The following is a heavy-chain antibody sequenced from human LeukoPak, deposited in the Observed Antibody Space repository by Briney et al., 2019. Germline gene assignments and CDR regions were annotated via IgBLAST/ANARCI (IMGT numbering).Heavy chain of an antibody. Sequence: GASVKVSCKVSGYTLTELSMHWVRQAPGKGLEWMGGFDPEDGETIYAQKFQGRVTMTEDTSTDTAYMELSSLRSEDTAVYYCATASGSYSTWALDYWGQGTLVTVSS. CDR2: FDPEDGET. J-gene: IGHJ4*02. CDR3: ATASGSYSTWALDY. V-gene: IGHV1-24*01. CDR1: GYTLTELS. D-gene: IGHD1-26*01.